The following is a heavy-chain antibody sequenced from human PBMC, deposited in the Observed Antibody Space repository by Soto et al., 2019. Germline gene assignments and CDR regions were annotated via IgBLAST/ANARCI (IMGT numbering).Heavy chain of an antibody. D-gene: IGHD3-3*01. CDR3: ARDQKWDYDFWSGYSDY. V-gene: IGHV3-7*05. CDR1: GFTFSSYW. CDR2: IKQDGSEK. Sequence: GGSLRLSCAASGFTFSSYWMSWVRQAPGKGLEWVANIKQDGSEKYYVDSVKGRFTTSRDNAKNSLYLQMNSLRAEDTAVYYCARDQKWDYDFWSGYSDYWGQGTLVTVSS. J-gene: IGHJ4*02.